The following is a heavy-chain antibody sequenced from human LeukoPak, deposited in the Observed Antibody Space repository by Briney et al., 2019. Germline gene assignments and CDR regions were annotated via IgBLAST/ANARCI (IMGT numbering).Heavy chain of an antibody. CDR3: ASGVMGYYDSSGYYRRSYYYYYGMDV. J-gene: IGHJ6*02. V-gene: IGHV1-18*01. CDR2: ISAYNGNT. Sequence: ASVKVSCKASGYTFTSYGISWVRQAPGQGLEWMGWISAYNGNTNYAQKLQGRVTMTTDTSTSTAYMELSSLRSEDTAVYYCASGVMGYYDSSGYYRRSYYYYYGMDVWGQGTTVTVSS. D-gene: IGHD3-22*01. CDR1: GYTFTSYG.